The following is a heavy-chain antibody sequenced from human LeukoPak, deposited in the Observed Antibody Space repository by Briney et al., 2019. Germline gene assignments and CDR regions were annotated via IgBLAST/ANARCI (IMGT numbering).Heavy chain of an antibody. J-gene: IGHJ4*02. CDR2: IYPGDSDT. CDR3: ARPYCSSTSCYTLEHFDY. V-gene: IGHV5-51*01. Sequence: GESLKISCKGSGYSFTSYWIGWVRQLPGKGLEWMGIIYPGDSDTRYSPSLQGQVTISADKSISTAYLQWSSLKASDTAMYYCARPYCSSTSCYTLEHFDYWGQGTLVTVSS. CDR1: GYSFTSYW. D-gene: IGHD2-2*02.